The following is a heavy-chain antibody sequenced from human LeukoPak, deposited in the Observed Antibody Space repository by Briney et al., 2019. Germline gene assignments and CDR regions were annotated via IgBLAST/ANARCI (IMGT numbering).Heavy chain of an antibody. CDR3: ARDYADYVGYFFFDY. V-gene: IGHV3-23*01. CDR2: ISGGGETT. J-gene: IGHJ4*02. CDR1: GFTFNNYA. D-gene: IGHD4-17*01. Sequence: GGSLRLSCAASGFTFNNYAMNWVRQAPGKGLEWVSSISGGGETTYYADSAKGRFTISRDNSQSTLYLQINSLRAEDTAVYYCARDYADYVGYFFFDYWGQGTLVTVSS.